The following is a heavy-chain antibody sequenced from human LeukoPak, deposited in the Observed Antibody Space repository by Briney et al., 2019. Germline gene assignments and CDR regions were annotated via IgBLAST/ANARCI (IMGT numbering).Heavy chain of an antibody. V-gene: IGHV4-39*07. CDR2: IYYSGST. CDR1: GGSISSSSYC. Sequence: SETLSLTCTVSGGSISSSSYCWGWIRQPPGKGLEWIGSIYYSGSTYYNPSLKSRVTISVDTSKNQFSLKLSSVTAADTAVYYCARDGRSGSYYFPWGQGTLVTVSS. D-gene: IGHD1-26*01. J-gene: IGHJ5*02. CDR3: ARDGRSGSYYFP.